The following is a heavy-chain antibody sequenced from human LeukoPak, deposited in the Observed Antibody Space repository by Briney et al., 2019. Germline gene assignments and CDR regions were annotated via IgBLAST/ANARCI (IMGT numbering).Heavy chain of an antibody. CDR2: IIPILGIA. CDR1: GGTFSSYA. D-gene: IGHD6-19*01. J-gene: IGHJ5*02. CDR3: ARDPGPNIAVAGIVWFDP. Sequence: SVKVSCKASGGTFSSYAISWVRQAPGQGLEWMGRIIPILGIANYAQKFQGRVTITADKSTSTAYMELSSLRSEDTAVYYCARDPGPNIAVAGIVWFDPWGQGTLVTVSS. V-gene: IGHV1-69*04.